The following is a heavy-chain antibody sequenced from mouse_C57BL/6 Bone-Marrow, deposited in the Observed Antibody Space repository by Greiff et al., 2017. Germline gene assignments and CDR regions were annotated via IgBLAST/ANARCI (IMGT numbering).Heavy chain of an antibody. CDR2: IDPSDSYT. CDR1: GYTFTSYW. V-gene: IGHV1-69*01. J-gene: IGHJ3*01. CDR3: ARSLYGPWFAY. Sequence: QVQLKQPGAELVMPGASVKLSCKASGYTFTSYWMHWVKQRPGQGLEWIGEIDPSDSYTTYNQKFKGKSTLTVYQSSSTAYMQLSSLTAEDSAVYYCARSLYGPWFAYWGQGTLVTVSA. D-gene: IGHD1-1*01.